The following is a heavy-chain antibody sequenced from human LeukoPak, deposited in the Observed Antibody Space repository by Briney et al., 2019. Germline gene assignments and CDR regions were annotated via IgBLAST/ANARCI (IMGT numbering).Heavy chain of an antibody. CDR1: GFTFSSYA. Sequence: PGGSLRLSCAASGFTFSSYAMSWVRQAPGKGLEWVSAISGSGCSTYYADSVEGRFTISRDNSKNTLYLQMNSLRAEDTAVYYCAKDTPSSYYDFWSGYFNWFDPWGQGTLVTVSS. CDR2: ISGSGCST. V-gene: IGHV3-23*01. D-gene: IGHD3-3*01. J-gene: IGHJ5*02. CDR3: AKDTPSSYYDFWSGYFNWFDP.